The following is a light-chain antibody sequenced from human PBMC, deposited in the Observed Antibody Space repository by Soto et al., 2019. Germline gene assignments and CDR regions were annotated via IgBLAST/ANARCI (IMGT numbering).Light chain of an antibody. V-gene: IGKV1-39*01. Sequence: DIQMTQSPSSLSASVGDRATITCRASQSISSYLNWYQQKPGQAPKLLIYAASSLHSGVPSRFSGSGSATVFTLTSSIQHPDDVATYYWQQTYSTPSTFGPGTKVDIK. J-gene: IGKJ3*01. CDR2: AAS. CDR1: QSISSY. CDR3: QQTYSTPST.